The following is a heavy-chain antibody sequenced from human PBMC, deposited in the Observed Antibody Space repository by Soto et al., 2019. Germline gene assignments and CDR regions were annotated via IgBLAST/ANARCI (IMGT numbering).Heavy chain of an antibody. V-gene: IGHV4-59*01. D-gene: IGHD6-13*01. J-gene: IGHJ4*02. CDR3: ARAGWSSSGYFDY. Sequence: SDTLSLTCTVSDGSISNTYWTWFRQPPGKVLEWDGDILYNGITNYNPSLKSRVTISVDTSKNQFSLKVSSVTAADTAVYYCARAGWSSSGYFDYWGQGSMVTVSS. CDR1: DGSISNTY. CDR2: ILYNGIT.